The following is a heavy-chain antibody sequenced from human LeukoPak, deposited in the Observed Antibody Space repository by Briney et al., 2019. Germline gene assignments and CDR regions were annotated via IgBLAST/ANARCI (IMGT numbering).Heavy chain of an antibody. D-gene: IGHD3-10*01. CDR3: AKDLVVRGVIIDY. CDR2: LSYDGSNK. V-gene: IGHV3-30*18. Sequence: GGSLRLSCAASGFTFSSYGMHWVRQAPGKGLEWVAVLSYDGSNKYYADSVKGRFTISRDNSKNTLYLQMNSLRAEDTAVYYCAKDLVVRGVIIDYWGQGTLVTVSS. CDR1: GFTFSSYG. J-gene: IGHJ4*02.